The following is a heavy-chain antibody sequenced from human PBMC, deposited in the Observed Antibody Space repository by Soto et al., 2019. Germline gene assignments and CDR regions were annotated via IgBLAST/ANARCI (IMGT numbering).Heavy chain of an antibody. V-gene: IGHV1-2*02. Sequence: ASVMVSCKASGYSFTGYYIHWVRQAPGQGLEWMGWINPDSGATNYAQNFQGRVTLTSDTSISTASMDLTSLTPDDTAVYYCARGVYGTGGYPFPYFDYWAQGTLVTGSS. CDR2: INPDSGAT. CDR1: GYSFTGYY. J-gene: IGHJ4*02. CDR3: ARGVYGTGGYPFPYFDY. D-gene: IGHD2-8*02.